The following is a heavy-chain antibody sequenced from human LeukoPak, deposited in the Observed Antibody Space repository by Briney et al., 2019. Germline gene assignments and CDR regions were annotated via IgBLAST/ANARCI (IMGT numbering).Heavy chain of an antibody. J-gene: IGHJ5*02. Sequence: ASVRVSCKASGYTFTSYAMHWMRQAPGQRLEWMGWINAGNGNTKYSQKFQGRVTITRDTSASTAYMELSSLRSEDTAVYYCARAGEKALVYGSGSHPSSWFDPWGQGTLVTVSS. CDR3: ARAGEKALVYGSGSHPSSWFDP. V-gene: IGHV1-3*01. D-gene: IGHD3-10*01. CDR2: INAGNGNT. CDR1: GYTFTSYA.